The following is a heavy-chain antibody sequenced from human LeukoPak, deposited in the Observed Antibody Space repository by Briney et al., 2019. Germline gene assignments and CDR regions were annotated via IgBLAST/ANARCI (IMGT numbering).Heavy chain of an antibody. CDR3: ARHVGRDLGRGYYYYMDV. J-gene: IGHJ6*03. D-gene: IGHD1-14*01. Sequence: GESLKISCKGSGYSFTSYWTGWLRQMPGKGLEWMGIIYPGDSGTRYSPSFQGQVTISADKSISTAYLQWSSLKASDTARYYCARHVGRDLGRGYYYYMDVWGKGTTVTVSS. V-gene: IGHV5-51*01. CDR1: GYSFTSYW. CDR2: IYPGDSGT.